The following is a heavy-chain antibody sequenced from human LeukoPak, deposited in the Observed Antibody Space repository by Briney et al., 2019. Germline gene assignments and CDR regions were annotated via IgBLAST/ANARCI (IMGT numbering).Heavy chain of an antibody. J-gene: IGHJ4*02. Sequence: GGSLRLSCAASGFTFSSYGMHWVRQAPGKGLEWVANIKQDGSEKHYVDSVKGRFTISRDNAKNSLYLQMNSLRAEDTAVYYCARGGLWFGELSFGYWGQGTLVTVSS. CDR1: GFTFSSYG. CDR3: ARGGLWFGELSFGY. CDR2: IKQDGSEK. V-gene: IGHV3-7*01. D-gene: IGHD3-10*01.